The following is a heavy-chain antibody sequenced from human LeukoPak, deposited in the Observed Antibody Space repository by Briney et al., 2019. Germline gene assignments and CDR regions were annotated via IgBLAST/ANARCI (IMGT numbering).Heavy chain of an antibody. J-gene: IGHJ6*03. V-gene: IGHV3-30*18. CDR1: GFTFNNYN. D-gene: IGHD1-26*01. CDR3: AKYPGGFTGIVNYYHMDA. CDR2: ISYDGSNK. Sequence: PGGSLRLSCATSGFTFNNYNMSWVRQAPGKGLEWVAVISYDGSNKYYTDSVKGRFTISRDNSKNTLFLQMNSLRPEDTALYYCAKYPGGFTGIVNYYHMDAWGKGTTVTVSS.